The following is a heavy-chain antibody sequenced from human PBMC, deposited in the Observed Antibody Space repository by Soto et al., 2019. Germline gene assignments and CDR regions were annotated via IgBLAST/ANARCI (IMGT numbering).Heavy chain of an antibody. CDR1: GGSISSGGYS. CDR3: ARVPSP. J-gene: IGHJ5*02. CDR2: SYHCGST. Sequence: QLQLQESGSGLVKPSQTLSLTCAVSGGSISSGGYSLRWIRQLPGKGLEWIGYSYHCGSTYYNPSLESRVTISVDRSKNQFSLKLSSVTAADTAVYYCARVPSPWGQGTLVTVSS. V-gene: IGHV4-30-2*01.